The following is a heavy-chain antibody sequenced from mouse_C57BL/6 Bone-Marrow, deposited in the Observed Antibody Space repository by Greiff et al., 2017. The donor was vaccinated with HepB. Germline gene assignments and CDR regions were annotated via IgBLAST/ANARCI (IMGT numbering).Heavy chain of an antibody. CDR1: GYAFSSSW. Sequence: VQLQQSGPELVKPGASVKISCKASGYAFSSSWMNWVKQRPGKGLEWIGRIYPGDGDTNYNGKFKGKATLTADKSSSTAYMQLSSLTSEDSAVYFCARVYYGSSYGFAYWGQGTLVTVSA. D-gene: IGHD1-1*01. CDR2: IYPGDGDT. CDR3: ARVYYGSSYGFAY. J-gene: IGHJ3*01. V-gene: IGHV1-82*01.